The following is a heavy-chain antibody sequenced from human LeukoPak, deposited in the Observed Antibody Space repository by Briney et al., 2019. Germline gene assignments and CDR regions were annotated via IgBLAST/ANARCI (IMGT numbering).Heavy chain of an antibody. D-gene: IGHD3-22*01. CDR3: ARELRYYYDSSGYYSVNFDY. J-gene: IGHJ4*02. CDR2: IIPILGIA. V-gene: IGHV1-69*04. CDR1: GGTFISYA. Sequence: SVKVSCKASGGTFISYAISWVRQARGQGLEWMGRIIPILGIANYAQKFQGRVTITADKSTSTAYMELSSLRSEDTAVYYCARELRYYYDSSGYYSVNFDYWGQGTLVTVSS.